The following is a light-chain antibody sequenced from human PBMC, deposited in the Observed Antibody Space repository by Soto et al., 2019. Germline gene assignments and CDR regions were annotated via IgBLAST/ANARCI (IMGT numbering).Light chain of an antibody. CDR1: QSVNNN. CDR2: GAS. Sequence: EIILTQSPASLSVSPGERATLSCRASQSVNNNLAWYQQKPGQAPRLLIYGASTRATGIPGRFRGSGSGTECTLTITSLQSEDFAVYFCPQYNNLPPDTFGQGTKLEIK. V-gene: IGKV3-15*01. J-gene: IGKJ2*01. CDR3: PQYNNLPPDT.